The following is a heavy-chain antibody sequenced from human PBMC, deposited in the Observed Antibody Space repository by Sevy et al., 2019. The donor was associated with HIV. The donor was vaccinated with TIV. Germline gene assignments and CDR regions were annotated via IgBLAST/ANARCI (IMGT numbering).Heavy chain of an antibody. CDR3: ANRAGPIFDN. V-gene: IGHV3-23*01. J-gene: IGHJ4*02. Sequence: GGSLRLSCVVSGFTFSNYYMSWVRQAPGKGLEWVSVISDSGGYTSYTDSVKGRFTISRDNSKNTLYLQMNSLRVEDTAIYYCANRAGPIFDNWGQGTLDTVSS. CDR2: ISDSGGYT. CDR1: GFTFSNYY. D-gene: IGHD6-19*01.